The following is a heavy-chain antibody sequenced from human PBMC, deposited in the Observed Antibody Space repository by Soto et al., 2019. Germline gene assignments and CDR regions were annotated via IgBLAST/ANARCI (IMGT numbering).Heavy chain of an antibody. CDR1: NGSISSRSSY. Sequence: QLQLQESGSGLVKPSETLSLTCIVSNGSISSRSSYWGWIRQTPGKGLEWIGRIYYIGNTYYNPSLKSRVTISIDTPKTQFSLKMNSVTAADTAVYFCGGQDYGAKGYYFENCG. CDR2: IYYIGNT. V-gene: IGHV4-39*01. J-gene: IGHJ4*01. D-gene: IGHD4-17*01. CDR3: GGQDYGAKGYYFEN.